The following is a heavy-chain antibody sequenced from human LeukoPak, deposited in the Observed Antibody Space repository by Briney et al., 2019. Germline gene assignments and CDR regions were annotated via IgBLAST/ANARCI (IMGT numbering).Heavy chain of an antibody. Sequence: ASVNVSCKASGGTFSSYAISWVRQAPGQGLEWMGGIIPIFGTANYAQKFQGRVTITADESTSTAYMELSSLRSEDTAVYYCARADSSGYWLFDYWGQGTLVTVSS. V-gene: IGHV1-69*13. CDR1: GGTFSSYA. CDR3: ARADSSGYWLFDY. CDR2: IIPIFGTA. D-gene: IGHD3-22*01. J-gene: IGHJ4*02.